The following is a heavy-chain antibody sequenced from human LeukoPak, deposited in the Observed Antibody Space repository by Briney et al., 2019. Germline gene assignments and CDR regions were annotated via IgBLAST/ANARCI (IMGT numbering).Heavy chain of an antibody. Sequence: SETLSLTCAVYGGSFSGYYWSWIRQPPGKGLEWIGEINHSGSTNYNPSLKSRVTISVDTSKNQLSLKLSSVTAADTAVYYCARGRMGATTFDYWGQGTLVTVSS. CDR3: ARGRMGATTFDY. CDR1: GGSFSGYY. J-gene: IGHJ4*02. V-gene: IGHV4-34*01. CDR2: INHSGST. D-gene: IGHD1-26*01.